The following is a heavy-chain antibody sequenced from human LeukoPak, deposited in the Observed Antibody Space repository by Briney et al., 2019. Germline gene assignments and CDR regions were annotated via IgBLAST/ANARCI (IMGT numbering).Heavy chain of an antibody. CDR1: GFTFSSYA. D-gene: IGHD6-19*01. CDR3: AKVVDGQWLVRGWFDP. Sequence: PGGSLRLSCAASGFTFSSYAMSWVRQAPGKGLEWVSAISGSGGSTYYADSVNGRFTISRDNSKNTLYLQMNSPRAEDTAVYYCAKVVDGQWLVRGWFDPWGQGTLVTVSS. J-gene: IGHJ5*02. V-gene: IGHV3-23*01. CDR2: ISGSGGST.